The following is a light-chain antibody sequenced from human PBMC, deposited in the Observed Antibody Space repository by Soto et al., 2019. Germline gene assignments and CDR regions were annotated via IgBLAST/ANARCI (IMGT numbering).Light chain of an antibody. CDR3: QQYNSQYT. V-gene: IGKV1-5*03. J-gene: IGKJ2*01. CDR1: QSVSGW. Sequence: DIQMTQSPSTLSVSVGDRVTITFRASQSVSGWLAWYQQKSGKAPKLLIYQASTLASGVPSRFSGSEPGTEFTLTISSLQPDDFATYYCQQYNSQYTFGQGTKVDIK. CDR2: QAS.